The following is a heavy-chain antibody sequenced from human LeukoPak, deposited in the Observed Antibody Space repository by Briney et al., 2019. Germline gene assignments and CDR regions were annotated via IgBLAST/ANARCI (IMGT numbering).Heavy chain of an antibody. CDR2: IYTSRST. Sequence: SETLSLTCTVSGGSISSGSYYWSWIRQPAGKGLEWIGRIYTSRSTNYNPSLKSRVTISEDTSKNQLSLKLSSVTAADTAVYYCAREAPNYDFWSGSLDYWGQGTLVTVSS. D-gene: IGHD3-3*01. CDR3: AREAPNYDFWSGSLDY. J-gene: IGHJ4*02. CDR1: GGSISSGSYY. V-gene: IGHV4-61*02.